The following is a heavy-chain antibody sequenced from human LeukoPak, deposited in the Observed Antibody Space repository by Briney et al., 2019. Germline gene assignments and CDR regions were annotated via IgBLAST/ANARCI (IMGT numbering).Heavy chain of an antibody. CDR1: GGSISSSSYY. CDR2: IYYSGST. D-gene: IGHD3-22*01. Sequence: SETLSLTCTVSGGSISSSSYYWGWIRQPPGKGLEWIGSIYYSGSTYYNPSLKSRVTISVDTSKNQFSLKLSSVTAADTAVYYCARDTDYYDSSGYYNYFDYWGQGTLVIVSS. V-gene: IGHV4-39*07. J-gene: IGHJ4*02. CDR3: ARDTDYYDSSGYYNYFDY.